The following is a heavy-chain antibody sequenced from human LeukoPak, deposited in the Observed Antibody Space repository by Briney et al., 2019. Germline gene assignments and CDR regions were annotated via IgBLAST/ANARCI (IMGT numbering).Heavy chain of an antibody. CDR2: IYYSGST. V-gene: IGHV4-31*03. CDR1: GGSISSGGYY. CDR3: ARERDIVAVPAASGWFDP. J-gene: IGHJ5*02. Sequence: SETLSLTYTVSGGSISSGGYYWSWIRQHPGKGLEWIGYIYYSGSTYYNPSLKSRVTISVDTSKNQFSLKLSSVTAADTAVYYCARERDIVAVPAASGWFDPWGQGTLVTVSS. D-gene: IGHD2-2*01.